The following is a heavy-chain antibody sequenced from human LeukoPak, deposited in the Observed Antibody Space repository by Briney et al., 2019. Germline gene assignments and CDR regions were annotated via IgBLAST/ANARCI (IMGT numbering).Heavy chain of an antibody. CDR2: ISSSGGSS. V-gene: IGHV3-23*01. CDR1: GFTFSSYA. J-gene: IGHJ4*02. Sequence: GGSLRLSCAASGFTFSSYAMSWVRQAPGKGLEWVSAISSSGGSSYYAGSVKGRFTISRDNSKNTLYLQMNSLRAEDTAVYYCAKSLEGAVAEGFDYWGQGTLVTVSS. D-gene: IGHD6-19*01. CDR3: AKSLEGAVAEGFDY.